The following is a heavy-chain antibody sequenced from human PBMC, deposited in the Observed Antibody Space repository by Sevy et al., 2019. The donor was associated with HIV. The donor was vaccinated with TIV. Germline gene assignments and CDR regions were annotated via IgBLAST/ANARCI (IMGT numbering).Heavy chain of an antibody. Sequence: GWSLRLSCEASGFTFRDYSMNWVRQAPGKGLEWVSSISSGSSYKKYGDSVKGRFTISRDNAKNSLYLQLNSLRAEDTAVYYCTRVDYYDTSGSHYWGQGTLVTVSS. CDR2: ISSGSSYK. D-gene: IGHD3-22*01. CDR3: TRVDYYDTSGSHY. V-gene: IGHV3-21*01. CDR1: GFTFRDYS. J-gene: IGHJ4*02.